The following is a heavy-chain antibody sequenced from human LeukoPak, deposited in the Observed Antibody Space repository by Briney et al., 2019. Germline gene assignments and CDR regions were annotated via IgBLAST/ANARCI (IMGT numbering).Heavy chain of an antibody. CDR1: GYTFTGYY. Sequence: SVKVSCKAPGYTFTGYYMHWVRQAPVQGLEWMGGIIPIFGTANYAQKFQGRVTITADESTSTAYMELSSLRSEDTAVYYCARGDIVAPKFDYWGQGTLVTVSS. J-gene: IGHJ4*02. CDR2: IIPIFGTA. V-gene: IGHV1-69*13. CDR3: ARGDIVAPKFDY. D-gene: IGHD5-12*01.